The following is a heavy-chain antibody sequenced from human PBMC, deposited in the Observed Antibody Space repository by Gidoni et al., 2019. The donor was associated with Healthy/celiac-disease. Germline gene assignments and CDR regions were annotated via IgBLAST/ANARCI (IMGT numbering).Heavy chain of an antibody. J-gene: IGHJ5*02. CDR3: ARKTTVTKGNWFDP. D-gene: IGHD4-17*01. CDR2: IYYSWST. Sequence: QVQLQESGPALVTPSETLSLTCTVSGGSISSYYWSWIRQPPGKGLEWIGYIYYSWSTNYNPALKSRVTISVDTSKNQFSLKLSSVTAADTAVYYCARKTTVTKGNWFDPWGQGTLVTVSS. V-gene: IGHV4-59*01. CDR1: GGSISSYY.